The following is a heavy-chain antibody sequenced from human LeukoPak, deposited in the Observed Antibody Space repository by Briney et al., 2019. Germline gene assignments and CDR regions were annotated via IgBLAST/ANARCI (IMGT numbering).Heavy chain of an antibody. CDR3: SRGYYYGSGTPVWFDP. CDR1: GFTFGDYA. CDR2: IRSKAYGVTT. V-gene: IGHV3-49*04. J-gene: IGHJ5*02. D-gene: IGHD3-10*01. Sequence: GGSQRLSCTASGFTFGDYAMNWVRQAPGKGLEWVGFIRSKAYGVTTEYAASVKGRFTISRDDSKSIAYLQINIVKTEDTAVYYCSRGYYYGSGTPVWFDPWGQGTLVTVSS.